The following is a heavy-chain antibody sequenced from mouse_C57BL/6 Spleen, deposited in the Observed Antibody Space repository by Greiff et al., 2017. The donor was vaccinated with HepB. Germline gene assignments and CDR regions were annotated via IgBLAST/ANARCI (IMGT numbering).Heavy chain of an antibody. J-gene: IGHJ2*01. V-gene: IGHV1-69*01. CDR1: GYTFTSYW. CDR3: ARCTTVVAPFDY. CDR2: IDPSDSYT. D-gene: IGHD1-1*01. Sequence: VQLQQPGAELVMPGASVKLSCKASGYTFTSYWMHWVKQRPGQGLEWIGEIDPSDSYTNYNQKFKGKSTLTVDKSSSTAYMQLSSLTSEDSAVYYCARCTTVVAPFDYWGQGTTLTVSS.